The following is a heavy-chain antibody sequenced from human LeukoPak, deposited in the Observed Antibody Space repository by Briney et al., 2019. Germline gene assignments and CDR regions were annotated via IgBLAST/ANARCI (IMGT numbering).Heavy chain of an antibody. CDR1: GFSFSSYA. V-gene: IGHV3-23*01. CDR2: MSSSDYGR. Sequence: AGGSLRLSCAPSGFSFSSYAMSWVRQARGRGREWVSAMSSSDYGRYYAASVRGRFTISRDTSRSTLHLQMNSLRAEDAAVYYCAKVGTRSGYSPMVDYWGQGTLVTVSS. D-gene: IGHD3-22*01. CDR3: AKVGTRSGYSPMVDY. J-gene: IGHJ4*02.